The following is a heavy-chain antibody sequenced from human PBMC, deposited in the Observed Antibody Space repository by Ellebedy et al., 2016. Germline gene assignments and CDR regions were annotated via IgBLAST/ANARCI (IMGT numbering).Heavy chain of an antibody. D-gene: IGHD6-25*01. J-gene: IGHJ6*02. Sequence: GGSLRLSCAASGFTFSISAIHWVRQAPGKGLEWMSVISFDGSNEYYADSVKGRFTISRANSKNTLYLQMNTLRPEDTAVYYCAREGRLGGMDVWGQGTTVTVSS. CDR3: AREGRLGGMDV. CDR2: ISFDGSNE. V-gene: IGHV3-30-3*01. CDR1: GFTFSISA.